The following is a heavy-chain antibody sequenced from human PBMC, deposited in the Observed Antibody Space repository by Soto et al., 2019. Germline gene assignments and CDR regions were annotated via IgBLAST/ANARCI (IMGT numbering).Heavy chain of an antibody. CDR2: IIPIFGTA. CDR1: GGTFSSYA. D-gene: IGHD6-13*01. CDR3: ARDRGIAAAGLGWFDP. Sequence: QVRLVQSGAEVKKPGSSVKVSCKASGGTFSSYAISWVRQAPGQGLEWMGGIIPIFGTANYAQKFQGRVTITADESTSTAYMELSCLRSEDTAVYYCARDRGIAAAGLGWFDPWGQGTLVTVSS. J-gene: IGHJ5*02. V-gene: IGHV1-69*01.